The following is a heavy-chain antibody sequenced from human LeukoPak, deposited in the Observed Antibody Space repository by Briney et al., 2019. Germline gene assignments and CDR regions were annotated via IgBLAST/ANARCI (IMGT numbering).Heavy chain of an antibody. Sequence: GGSLRLSCAASGFSFSDSSMNWVRQAPGKGLEWVASISSDSSHRYYADSVTGRFTISRDNAKNSLYLQMNSQRAEDTAVYYCAANYDFWRGLYYYYMDAWVKGTTVTVSS. CDR2: ISSDSSHR. J-gene: IGHJ6*03. CDR3: AANYDFWRGLYYYYMDA. V-gene: IGHV3-21*01. CDR1: GFSFSDSS. D-gene: IGHD3-3*01.